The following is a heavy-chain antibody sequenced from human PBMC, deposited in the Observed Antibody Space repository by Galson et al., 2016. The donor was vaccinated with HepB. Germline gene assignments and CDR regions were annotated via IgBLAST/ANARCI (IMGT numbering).Heavy chain of an antibody. Sequence: SLRLSCAVSGITFSNYGIHWVRQAPGKGLEGVAVIWSDGSNKHSADSVKGRFTTSRDSSKNTLYLQMNSLRVEDTAVYYCARGTAMANGDFEHWGQGTLVTVSS. CDR1: GITFSNYG. CDR2: IWSDGSNK. V-gene: IGHV3-33*01. D-gene: IGHD5-18*01. J-gene: IGHJ4*02. CDR3: ARGTAMANGDFEH.